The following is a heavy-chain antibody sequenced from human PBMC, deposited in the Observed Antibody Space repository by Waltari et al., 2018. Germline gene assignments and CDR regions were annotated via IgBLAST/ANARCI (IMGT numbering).Heavy chain of an antibody. J-gene: IGHJ6*02. CDR3: AAEQYYYDSSGVYYYYGMDV. CDR2: IVVGRGNT. D-gene: IGHD3-22*01. V-gene: IGHV1-58*02. CDR1: GYTFTSYY. Sequence: QLVQSGAEVKKPGASVKVSCKASGYTFTSYYMHWVRQARGQRLEWIGWIVVGRGNTNYAQKFQERVTITRDMSTSTAYMELSSLRSEDTAVYYCAAEQYYYDSSGVYYYYGMDVWGQGTTVTVSS.